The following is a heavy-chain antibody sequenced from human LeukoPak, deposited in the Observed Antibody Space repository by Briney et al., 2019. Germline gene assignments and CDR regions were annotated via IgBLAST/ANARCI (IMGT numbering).Heavy chain of an antibody. CDR3: ARAGNYYYMDV. Sequence: GGSLRLSCAASGFTFSDYYMSWIRRAPGKGLEWVSYISSSGSTIYYADSVKGRFTISRDNANNSLYLQMNSLRVEDTAVYYCARAGNYYYMDVWGKGTTVTVSS. CDR1: GFTFSDYY. V-gene: IGHV3-11*04. J-gene: IGHJ6*03. CDR2: ISSSGSTI.